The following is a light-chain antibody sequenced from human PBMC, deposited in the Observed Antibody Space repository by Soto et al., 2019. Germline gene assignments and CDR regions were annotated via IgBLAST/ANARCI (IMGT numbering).Light chain of an antibody. J-gene: IGLJ2*01. Sequence: QSALTQPPSASGSPGQSVTISCTGPSSDVGGYNFVSWYQQHPGKAPKLMIYEVSERPSGVPDRFSGSKSCNTASLTVSGLQAEDEADYYCSAYAGSNIVVFGGGTKLTV. V-gene: IGLV2-8*01. CDR3: SAYAGSNIVV. CDR2: EVS. CDR1: SSDVGGYNF.